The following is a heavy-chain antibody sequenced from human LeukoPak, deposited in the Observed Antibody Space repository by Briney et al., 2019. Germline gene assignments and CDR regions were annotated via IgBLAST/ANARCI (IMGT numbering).Heavy chain of an antibody. CDR3: ARVSRGNSVGGDY. V-gene: IGHV4-59*01. CDR1: GGSISTYY. J-gene: IGHJ4*02. CDR2: IYYSGST. Sequence: SETLSLTCTISGGSISTYYWSWIRQPPGKGLEWIGYIYYSGSTNYNPSLKSRATISVDTSKNQFSLKLSSVTAADTAMYYCARVSRGNSVGGDYWGQGTLVTVSS. D-gene: IGHD4-23*01.